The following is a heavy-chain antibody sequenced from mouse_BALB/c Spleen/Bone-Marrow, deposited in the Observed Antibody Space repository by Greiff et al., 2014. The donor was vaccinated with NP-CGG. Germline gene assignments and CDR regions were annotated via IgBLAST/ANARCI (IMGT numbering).Heavy chain of an antibody. CDR3: ARDYYGSSYRFAY. CDR2: INPYNGGT. D-gene: IGHD1-1*01. CDR1: GYSFTGYT. J-gene: IGHJ3*01. Sequence: VQLQQSGPELVKPGASMKISCKASGYSFTGYTMNWVKQSHGKSLEWIGLINPYNGGTSYNQKFKGKATLTVDKSSSTAYMELLSLTSEDSAVYYCARDYYGSSYRFAYWGQGTLVTVSA. V-gene: IGHV1-18*01.